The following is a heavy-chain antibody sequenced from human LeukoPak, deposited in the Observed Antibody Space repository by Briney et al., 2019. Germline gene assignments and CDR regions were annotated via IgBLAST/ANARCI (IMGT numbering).Heavy chain of an antibody. V-gene: IGHV3-33*01. CDR3: ARDTTYYYDSSGYTEFDY. D-gene: IGHD3-22*01. J-gene: IGHJ4*02. CDR1: GFTFGSYG. Sequence: PAGGSLRLSCAASGFTFGSYGMHWVRQAPGKGLEWVAVIWYDGSNKYYADSVKGRFTISRDNSKNTLYLQMNSLRAEDTAVYYCARDTTYYYDSSGYTEFDYWGQGTLVTVSS. CDR2: IWYDGSNK.